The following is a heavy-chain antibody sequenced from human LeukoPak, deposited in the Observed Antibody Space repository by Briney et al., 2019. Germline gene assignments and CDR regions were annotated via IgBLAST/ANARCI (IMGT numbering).Heavy chain of an antibody. J-gene: IGHJ5*02. Sequence: GGSLRLSCAASGFTFSSYWMSWVRQAPGKGLEWVANIKQDGSEKYYVDSMKGRFTISRDNAKNSLYLQMNSLRAEDTAVYYCARDPFPGVQLLGWFDPWGQGTLVTVSS. D-gene: IGHD5-18*01. V-gene: IGHV3-7*01. CDR1: GFTFSSYW. CDR2: IKQDGSEK. CDR3: ARDPFPGVQLLGWFDP.